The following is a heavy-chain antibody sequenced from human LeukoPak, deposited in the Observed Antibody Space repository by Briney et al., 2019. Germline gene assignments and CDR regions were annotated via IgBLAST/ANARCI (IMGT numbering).Heavy chain of an antibody. CDR1: GGSISSSNW. Sequence: SETLSLTCAVSGGSISSSNWWSWVRRPPGKGLEWIGEIYHSGSTNYNPSLKSRVTISVDKSKNQFSLKLSSVTAADTAVYYCARIYSGYDFYNWFDPWGQGTLVTVSS. J-gene: IGHJ5*02. D-gene: IGHD5-12*01. CDR2: IYHSGST. V-gene: IGHV4-4*02. CDR3: ARIYSGYDFYNWFDP.